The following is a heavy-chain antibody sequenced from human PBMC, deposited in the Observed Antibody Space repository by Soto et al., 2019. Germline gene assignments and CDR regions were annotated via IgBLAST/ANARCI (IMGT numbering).Heavy chain of an antibody. V-gene: IGHV3-23*01. D-gene: IGHD6-13*01. CDR2: INTSGGNT. CDR1: GFTFSNYA. CDR3: TTDWQHDS. J-gene: IGHJ5*01. Sequence: EVQLLESGGGLVQPGGSLRLSCAASGFTFSNYAMTWVRQAPGKGLECVSTINTSGGNTHYADSVKGRFSVSRDNSKNTLSRQMNSLRAEVTAVYYATTDWQHDSWGQGNLVTVSS.